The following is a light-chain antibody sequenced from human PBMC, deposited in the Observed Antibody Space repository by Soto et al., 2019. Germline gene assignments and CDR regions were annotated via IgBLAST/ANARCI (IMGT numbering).Light chain of an antibody. V-gene: IGKV4-1*01. CDR1: QSVLYTSNNKNY. Sequence: DIVMTQSPDSLAVSLGERATINCKSSQSVLYTSNNKNYLAWYQHKPGQPPKLLIFWASTRESGVPDRFSGSGSGTDFTLTISSLQAEDVAVYSCQQYYDTPLTFGGGTKVAIK. J-gene: IGKJ4*01. CDR3: QQYYDTPLT. CDR2: WAS.